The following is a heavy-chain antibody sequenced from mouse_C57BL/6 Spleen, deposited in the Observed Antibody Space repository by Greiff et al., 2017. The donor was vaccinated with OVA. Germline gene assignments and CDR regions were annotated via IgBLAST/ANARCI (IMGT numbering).Heavy chain of an antibody. J-gene: IGHJ3*01. CDR2: ISDGGSYT. CDR3: ARDRVTTRFAY. CDR1: GFTFSSYA. D-gene: IGHD2-2*01. Sequence: DVHLVESGGGLVKPGGSLKLSCAASGFTFSSYAMSWVRQTPEKRLEWVATISDGGSYTYYPDNVKGRFTISRDNAKNNLYLQMSHLKSEDTAMYYCARDRVTTRFAYWGQGTLVTVSA. V-gene: IGHV5-4*01.